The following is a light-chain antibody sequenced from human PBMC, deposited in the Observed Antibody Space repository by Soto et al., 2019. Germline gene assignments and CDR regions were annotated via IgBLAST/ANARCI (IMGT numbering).Light chain of an antibody. CDR1: QSVLYSSNSKNY. J-gene: IGKJ3*01. CDR3: QRSFSSPRPA. Sequence: QTSEVVVASKGERATINCKSSQSVLYSSNSKNYLAWYQQKPGQPPKLLIDWASTRGSGVPDRFSGSGSGTDFTLTIIILLTENVAFDFGQRSFSSPRPAFGSATNVVI. CDR2: WAS. V-gene: IGKV4-1*01.